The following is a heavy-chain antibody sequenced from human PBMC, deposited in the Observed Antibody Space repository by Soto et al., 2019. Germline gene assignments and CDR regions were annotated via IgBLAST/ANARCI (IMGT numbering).Heavy chain of an antibody. CDR1: GGSISSGGYY. Sequence: QVQLQESGPGLVKPSQTLSLTCTVSGGSISSGGYYWSWIRQHPGKGLEWIGYIYYSGSTYYNPSLRSRVTMSVDTSKNQFSLKLSSVTAADTAVYYCARDKSGYSYYYFDYWGQGTLVTVSS. CDR3: ARDKSGYSYYYFDY. J-gene: IGHJ4*02. V-gene: IGHV4-31*03. D-gene: IGHD5-18*01. CDR2: IYYSGST.